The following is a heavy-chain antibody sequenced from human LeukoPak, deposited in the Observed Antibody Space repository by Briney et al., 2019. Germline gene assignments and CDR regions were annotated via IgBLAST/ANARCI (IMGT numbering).Heavy chain of an antibody. CDR3: ARHISSWAFDY. CDR1: GYTFTGYY. CDR2: IDVDNGGT. Sequence: ASVKVSCKASGYTFTGYYIHWVRQAPGQGLEWMGWIDVDNGGTKYAQNFQGRVTMTRDTSISTLYMELSSLRSDDTAVYYCARHISSWAFDYWGQGSLVTVSS. D-gene: IGHD2-15*01. J-gene: IGHJ4*02. V-gene: IGHV1-2*02.